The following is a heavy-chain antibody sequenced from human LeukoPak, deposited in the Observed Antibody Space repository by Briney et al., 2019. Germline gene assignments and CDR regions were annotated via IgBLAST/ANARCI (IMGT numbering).Heavy chain of an antibody. V-gene: IGHV3-15*01. D-gene: IGHD3-9*01. Sequence: GGSLRLSCAASGFTFSNAWMSWVRPAPGKGLEWVGRIKNKTDGGTTDYAAPVKGRFTISRDDSKNTLYLQMNSLKTEDTAVYYCTTWPRGTIFSYWGQGTLVTVSS. CDR1: GFTFSNAW. CDR2: IKNKTDGGTT. CDR3: TTWPRGTIFSY. J-gene: IGHJ4*02.